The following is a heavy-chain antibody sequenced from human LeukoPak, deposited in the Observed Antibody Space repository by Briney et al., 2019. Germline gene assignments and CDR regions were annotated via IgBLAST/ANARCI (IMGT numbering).Heavy chain of an antibody. CDR1: GYTLTELS. V-gene: IGHV1-24*01. CDR3: ARLVGQRYSSGWFTSRDYYYMDV. D-gene: IGHD6-19*01. J-gene: IGHJ6*03. Sequence: ASVKVSCKVSGYTLTELSMHWVRQAPGKGLEWMGGFDPEDGETIYAQKFQGRVTMTRNTSISTAYMELSSLRSEDTAVYYCARLVGQRYSSGWFTSRDYYYMDVWGKGTTVTISS. CDR2: FDPEDGET.